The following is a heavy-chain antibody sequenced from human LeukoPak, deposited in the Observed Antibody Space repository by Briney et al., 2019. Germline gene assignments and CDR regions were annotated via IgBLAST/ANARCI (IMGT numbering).Heavy chain of an antibody. J-gene: IGHJ4*02. CDR3: ATGGIVPGDPHEY. V-gene: IGHV1-69-2*01. CDR2: VDPEDGEI. Sequence: ATVKISCKASGYTFSDHYMHWVQQAPGKGPEWLGHVDPEDGEIRYAEKFQGRVTITADTSTDTSYLELSSLRSEDTAIYYCATGGIVPGDPHEYWGKGTLVTVSS. CDR1: GYTFSDHY. D-gene: IGHD2-15*01.